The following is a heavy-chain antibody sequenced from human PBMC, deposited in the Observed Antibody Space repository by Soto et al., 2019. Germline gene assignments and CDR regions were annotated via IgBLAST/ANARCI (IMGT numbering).Heavy chain of an antibody. J-gene: IGHJ4*02. V-gene: IGHV3-74*01. CDR2: INSDGSST. D-gene: IGHD6-19*01. CDR1: GFTFSSYW. Sequence: GGSLRLSCAASGFTFSSYWMHWVRQAPGKGLVWVSRINSDGSSTSYADSVKGRFTISRDNAKNTLYLQMNSLRAEDTAVYYCASVTMGSGSDLFGYWGQGTLVTVSS. CDR3: ASVTMGSGSDLFGY.